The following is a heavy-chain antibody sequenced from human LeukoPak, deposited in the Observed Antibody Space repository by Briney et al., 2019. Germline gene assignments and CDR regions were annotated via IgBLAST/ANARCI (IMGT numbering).Heavy chain of an antibody. CDR2: IYYSGST. CDR1: GGSISSYY. D-gene: IGHD3-9*01. J-gene: IGHJ5*02. V-gene: IGHV4-59*01. Sequence: SETLSLTCTVSGGSISSYYWSWIRQPPGKGLEWMGYIYYSGSTNYNPSLKSRVTISVDTSKNQFSLKLSSVTAADTAVYYCARVSLYYDILTGYHNWFDPWGQGTLVTVSS. CDR3: ARVSLYYDILTGYHNWFDP.